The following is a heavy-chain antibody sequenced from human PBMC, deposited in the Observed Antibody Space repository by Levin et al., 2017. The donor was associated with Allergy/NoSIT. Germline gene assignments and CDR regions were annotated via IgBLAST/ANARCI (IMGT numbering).Heavy chain of an antibody. Sequence: GGSLRLSCAASGFTFSSYSMNWVRQAPGKGLEWVSYISSSSSTIYYADSVKGRFTISRDNAKNSLYLQMNSLRDEDTAVYYCARVYSSGWYGKTDYWGQGTLVTVSS. J-gene: IGHJ4*02. D-gene: IGHD6-19*01. CDR3: ARVYSSGWYGKTDY. V-gene: IGHV3-48*02. CDR1: GFTFSSYS. CDR2: ISSSSSTI.